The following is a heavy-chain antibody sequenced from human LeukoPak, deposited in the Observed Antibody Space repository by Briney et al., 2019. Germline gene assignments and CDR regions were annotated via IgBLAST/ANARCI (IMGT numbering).Heavy chain of an antibody. CDR1: GFTVSSNY. J-gene: IGHJ6*03. CDR3: ARDPYSGSYGADYYYYMDV. CDR2: ITSGSSHI. D-gene: IGHD1-26*01. Sequence: PGGSLRLSRAASGFTVSSNYMSWVRQAPGKGLEWVSSITSGSSHIYYADSVKGRFTISRDNAKSSLYLQMNSLRAEDTAVYYCARDPYSGSYGADYYYYMDVWGKGTTVTISS. V-gene: IGHV3-21*01.